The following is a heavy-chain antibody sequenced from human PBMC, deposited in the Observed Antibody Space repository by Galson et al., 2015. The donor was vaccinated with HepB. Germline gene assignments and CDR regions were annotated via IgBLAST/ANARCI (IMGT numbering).Heavy chain of an antibody. Sequence: SVKVSCKVSGYTLTELSMHWVRQAPGKGLEWMGGFDPEDGETIYAQKFQGRVTMTEDTSTDTVYMELSSLRSEDTAVYYCATGGCSGNSCLVYSGGSVAFDIWGQGTMVTVSS. D-gene: IGHD2-15*01. J-gene: IGHJ3*02. CDR2: FDPEDGET. CDR3: ATGGCSGNSCLVYSGGSVAFDI. CDR1: GYTLTELS. V-gene: IGHV1-24*01.